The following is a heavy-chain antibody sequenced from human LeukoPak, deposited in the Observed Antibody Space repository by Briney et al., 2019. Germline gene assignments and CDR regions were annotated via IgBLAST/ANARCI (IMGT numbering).Heavy chain of an antibody. CDR1: GFTFSSYG. CDR3: AKDQSGSSHREYYFDY. CDR2: ISYDGSNK. D-gene: IGHD1-26*01. V-gene: IGHV3-30*18. J-gene: IGHJ4*02. Sequence: GGSLRLSCAASGFTFSSYGMHWVRQAPGKGLEWVAVISYDGSNKYYADSVKGRFTISRDNSKNTLYLQMNSLRAEDTAVYYCAKDQSGSSHREYYFDYWGQGTLVTVSS.